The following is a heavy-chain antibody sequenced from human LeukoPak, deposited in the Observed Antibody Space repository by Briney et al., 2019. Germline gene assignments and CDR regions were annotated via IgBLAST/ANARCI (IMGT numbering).Heavy chain of an antibody. V-gene: IGHV4-61*02. J-gene: IGHJ3*02. Sequence: SQTLSLTCTVSGGSISSGSYYWSWIRQPAGKGLEWFGRIYTSGSTNYNSSLKSRFTISVDTSKNHFSLKLSSVTAADTAVYYCAADYYDSSGYYYVGAFDIWGQGTMVTVSS. CDR2: IYTSGST. D-gene: IGHD3-22*01. CDR1: GGSISSGSYY. CDR3: AADYYDSSGYYYVGAFDI.